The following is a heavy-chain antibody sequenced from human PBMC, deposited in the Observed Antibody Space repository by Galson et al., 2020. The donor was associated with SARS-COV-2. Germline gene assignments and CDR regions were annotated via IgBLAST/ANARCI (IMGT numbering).Heavy chain of an antibody. CDR3: ARRPDFYYYDTSAYQRHKAYFDS. D-gene: IGHD3-22*01. J-gene: IGHJ4*02. CDR1: NGFLSTSSYY. Sequence: SETLSLTCSVSNGFLSTSSYYWAWIRQPPGKGLEWIATIYHSGTTYYNPSLKSRVTMSADTSTNQFSLTLTSVTAADTAVYYCARRPDFYYYDTSAYQRHKAYFDSWGQGILVTVSS. CDR2: IYHSGTT. V-gene: IGHV4-39*01.